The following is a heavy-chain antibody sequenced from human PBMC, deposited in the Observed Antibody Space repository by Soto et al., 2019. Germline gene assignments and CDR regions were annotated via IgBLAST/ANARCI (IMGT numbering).Heavy chain of an antibody. V-gene: IGHV1-3*01. CDR3: AGWEHYVFWSGYYKGVALDI. CDR2: INAGNSNT. CDR1: GYTFTSYA. D-gene: IGHD3-3*01. Sequence: ASVKVSCKASGYTFTSYAMHWVRQAPGQRLEWMGWINAGNSNTKYSQKFQGRVTITRDTSACTAYIEVSSLRSEDTAVYYCAGWEHYVFWSGYYKGVALDIWGQGTMVT. J-gene: IGHJ3*02.